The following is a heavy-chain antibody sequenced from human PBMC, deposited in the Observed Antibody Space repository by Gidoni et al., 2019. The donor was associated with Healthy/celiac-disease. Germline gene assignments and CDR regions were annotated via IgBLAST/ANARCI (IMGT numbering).Heavy chain of an antibody. J-gene: IGHJ4*02. Sequence: QVQLQQWGAGLLKPSETLSLTCAVYGGSFSGYYWSWIRQPPGKGLEWMGEINHSGSTNYNPSLKSRVTISVDTSKNQFSLKLSSVTAADTAVYYCARGRAAVAGRWGQGTLVTVSS. V-gene: IGHV4-34*01. CDR3: ARGRAAVAGR. CDR1: GGSFSGYY. CDR2: INHSGST. D-gene: IGHD6-19*01.